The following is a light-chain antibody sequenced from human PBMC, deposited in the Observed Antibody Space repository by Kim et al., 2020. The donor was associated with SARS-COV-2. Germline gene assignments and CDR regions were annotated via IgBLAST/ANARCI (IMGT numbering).Light chain of an antibody. CDR1: SFRSYD. J-gene: IGLJ2*01. CDR2: GKN. Sequence: VAWGQTARINCQGDSFRSYDATWYQQKPGQAPLLVIYGKNNRPSGIPDRFSGSSSGNTASLTITGTQAGDEADYYCNARDSNDNVVFGGGTQLTVL. V-gene: IGLV3-19*01. CDR3: NARDSNDNVV.